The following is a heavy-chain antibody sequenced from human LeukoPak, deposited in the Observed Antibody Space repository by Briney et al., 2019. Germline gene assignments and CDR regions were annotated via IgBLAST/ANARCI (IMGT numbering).Heavy chain of an antibody. J-gene: IGHJ4*02. CDR3: ARAVAAAGTGFDY. V-gene: IGHV3-21*01. D-gene: IGHD6-13*01. CDR2: ISSSSSYI. Sequence: GGSLRLSCAASGFTFSSYSMNWVRQAPGKGLEWVSSISSSSSYIYYADSVRGRFTISRDNAKNSLYLQMNSLRAEDTAVYYCARAVAAAGTGFDYWGQGTLVTVSS. CDR1: GFTFSSYS.